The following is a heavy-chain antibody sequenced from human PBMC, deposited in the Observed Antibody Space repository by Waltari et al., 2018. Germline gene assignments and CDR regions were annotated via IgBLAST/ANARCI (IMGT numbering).Heavy chain of an antibody. J-gene: IGHJ4*02. CDR3: AKDIGGRVAARPLIWGYFDY. CDR1: GFTFDDYA. D-gene: IGHD6-6*01. Sequence: EEQLVESGGGLVQPGRSLRLSCAASGFTFDDYAMHWVRQAPGKGLEWVSGISWNSGSIGYADSVKGRFTISRDNAKNSLYLQMNSLRAEDTALYYCAKDIGGRVAARPLIWGYFDYWGQGTLVTVSS. V-gene: IGHV3-9*01. CDR2: ISWNSGSI.